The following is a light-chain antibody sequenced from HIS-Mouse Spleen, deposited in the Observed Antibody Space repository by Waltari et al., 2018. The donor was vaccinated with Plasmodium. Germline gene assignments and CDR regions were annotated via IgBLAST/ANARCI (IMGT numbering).Light chain of an antibody. V-gene: IGKV1-33*01. CDR3: QQYDNLPLT. Sequence: DTQMTPSPYSLSASVGDRVTITFQASQDISNYLNWYQQKPGKAPKLLIYDASNLATGVPSMFSGSGSGTDFTFTISSLQPDDIATYYCQQYDNLPLTFGGGTKVEIK. CDR1: QDISNY. J-gene: IGKJ4*01. CDR2: DAS.